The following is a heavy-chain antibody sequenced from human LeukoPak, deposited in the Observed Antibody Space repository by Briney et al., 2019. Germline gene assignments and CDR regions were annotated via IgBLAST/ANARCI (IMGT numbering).Heavy chain of an antibody. CDR1: GFTFSTYA. D-gene: IGHD3-10*01. J-gene: IGHJ6*02. CDR2: ISGSGGTT. Sequence: GGSLRLSCAASGFTFSTYAMSWVRQAPGKGLEWVSAISGSGGTTYYADSVKGRFTISRDNSKNTLYLQVNSPRAEDTAVYYCAKGLWDYYGSGIMYYTMDVWGQGTTVTVSS. CDR3: AKGLWDYYGSGIMYYTMDV. V-gene: IGHV3-23*01.